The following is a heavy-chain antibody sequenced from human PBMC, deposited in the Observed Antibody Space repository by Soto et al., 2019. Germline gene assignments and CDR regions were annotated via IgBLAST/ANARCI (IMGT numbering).Heavy chain of an antibody. CDR3: ARDAPGAAPY. CDR1: GGPVINGDSY. CDR2: INYRGTT. D-gene: IGHD6-13*01. V-gene: IGHV4-31*03. Sequence: QVQLQESGPGLVKPSQTLSLTCTVSGGPVINGDSYXNWIRQHPEKGLEWMGYINYRGTTNYNAALKSRIXXXXXXSKNQFSLRLTSVTAADTAVYYCARDAPGAAPYWGQGTLVTVSS. J-gene: IGHJ4*02.